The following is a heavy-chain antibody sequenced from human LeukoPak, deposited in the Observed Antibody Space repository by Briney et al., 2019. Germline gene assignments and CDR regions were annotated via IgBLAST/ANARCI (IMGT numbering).Heavy chain of an antibody. J-gene: IGHJ4*02. CDR2: IYSGGST. D-gene: IGHD6-13*01. Sequence: GGSLRLSCAASGFTVSSNYMSWVRQAPGKGLEWVSVIYSGGSTYYADSVKGRFTISRDNSKNTLYLQMNSLRAEDTAVYYCAKDSHGSSWDYWGQGTLVTVSS. V-gene: IGHV3-53*01. CDR1: GFTVSSNY. CDR3: AKDSHGSSWDY.